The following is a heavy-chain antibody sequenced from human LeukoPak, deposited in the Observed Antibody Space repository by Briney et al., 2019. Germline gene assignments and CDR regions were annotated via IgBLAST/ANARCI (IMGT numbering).Heavy chain of an antibody. D-gene: IGHD6-13*01. CDR3: ARVQSSSWTYYYYYYYMDV. J-gene: IGHJ6*03. Sequence: SETLSLTCTVSGGSISSSSYYWGWLRQAPGKGLVWIGSICYSGSTYYNPSRKSRVTISVDTSKNQFFLKLSSVTAADTAVYYCARVQSSSWTYYYYYYYMDVWGKGTTVTVSS. CDR1: GGSISSSSYY. CDR2: ICYSGST. V-gene: IGHV4-39*07.